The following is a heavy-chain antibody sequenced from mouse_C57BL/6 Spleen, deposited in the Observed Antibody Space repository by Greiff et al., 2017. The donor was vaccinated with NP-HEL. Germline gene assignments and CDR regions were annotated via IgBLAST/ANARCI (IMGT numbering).Heavy chain of an antibody. CDR2: ISSGSSTI. J-gene: IGHJ1*03. D-gene: IGHD1-1*01. V-gene: IGHV5-17*01. Sequence: EVQGVESGGGLVKPGGSLKLSCAASGFTFSDYGMHWVRQAPEKGLEWVAYISSGSSTIYYADTVKGRFTISSDNAKNTLFLQMTSLRSEGTAMYYCAREGYGSSPHWYFDVWGKGTTVTVSS. CDR3: AREGYGSSPHWYFDV. CDR1: GFTFSDYG.